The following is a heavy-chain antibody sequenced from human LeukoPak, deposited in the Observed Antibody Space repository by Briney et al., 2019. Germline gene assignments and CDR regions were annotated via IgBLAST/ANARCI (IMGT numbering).Heavy chain of an antibody. CDR3: AKDRLLRSYRVSFDY. CDR2: ISYDGSNK. J-gene: IGHJ4*02. CDR1: GFTFSSYG. Sequence: GRSLRLSCAASGFTFSSYGMHWVRQAPGRGLEWVAVISYDGSNKYYADSVKGRFTISRDNSKNTLYLQMNSLRAEDTAVYYCAKDRLLRSYRVSFDYCSQGTLVTVSS. D-gene: IGHD1-26*01. V-gene: IGHV3-30*18.